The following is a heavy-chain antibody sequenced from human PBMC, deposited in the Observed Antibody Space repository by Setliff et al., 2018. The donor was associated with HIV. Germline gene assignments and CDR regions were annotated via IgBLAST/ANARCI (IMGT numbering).Heavy chain of an antibody. D-gene: IGHD2-8*02. CDR2: IYTSGTT. J-gene: IGHJ4*02. CDR3: ARLIHTGLLYFDY. CDR1: GVSISGHF. V-gene: IGHV4-4*09. Sequence: SETLSLTCFVSGVSISGHFWGWIRQPPGKGLEWIGYIYTSGTTEYNPSLDSRVTISVDTSRDQFSLNLWSVTAADTALYFCARLIHTGLLYFDYWGLGMLVTVSS.